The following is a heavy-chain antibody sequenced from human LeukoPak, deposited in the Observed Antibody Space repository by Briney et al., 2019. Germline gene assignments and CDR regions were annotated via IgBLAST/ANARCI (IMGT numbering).Heavy chain of an antibody. CDR3: AKDLRDCSGGSCYSSDY. CDR1: GFTFSSYA. D-gene: IGHD2-15*01. J-gene: IGHJ4*02. CDR2: ISGSGGST. Sequence: GGSLRLSCAASGFTFSSYAMTWVRQAPGKGLEWVSAISGSGGSTYYADSVQGRFTISRDNSKSTLYLQMNSLRAEDTALYYCAKDLRDCSGGSCYSSDYWGQGTLVTVSS. V-gene: IGHV3-23*01.